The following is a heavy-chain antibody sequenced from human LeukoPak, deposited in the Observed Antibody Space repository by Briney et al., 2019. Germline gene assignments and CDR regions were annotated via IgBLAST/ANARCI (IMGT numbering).Heavy chain of an antibody. V-gene: IGHV1-18*01. Sequence: ASVKVSCKASGYTFSSYGITWVRHAPGQGREWIGWICAYNGNTTYTHNLKGRATLTTDPPTSTAYMELRSVRSDGTAVYYCSRVGRVWQQLVPQYWGQGTLVSVSS. D-gene: IGHD6-13*01. CDR1: GYTFSSYG. CDR3: SRVGRVWQQLVPQY. J-gene: IGHJ4*02. CDR2: ICAYNGNT.